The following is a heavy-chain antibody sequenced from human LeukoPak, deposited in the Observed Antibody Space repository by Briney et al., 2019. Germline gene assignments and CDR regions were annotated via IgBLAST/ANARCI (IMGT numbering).Heavy chain of an antibody. J-gene: IGHJ5*02. CDR1: GGSFSGYY. CDR2: INHSGST. V-gene: IGHV4-34*01. CDR3: ARESLDYYDSSGYSNWFDP. Sequence: KPSETLSLTCAVYGGSFSGYYWSWIRQPPGKGLEWIGEINHSGSTNYNPSLKSRVTMSVDTSKNQFSLKLSSVTAADTAVYYCARESLDYYDSSGYSNWFDPWGQGTLVTVSS. D-gene: IGHD3-22*01.